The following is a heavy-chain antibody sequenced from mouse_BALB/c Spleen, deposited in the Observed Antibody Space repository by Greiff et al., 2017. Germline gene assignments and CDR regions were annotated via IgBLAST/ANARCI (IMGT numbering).Heavy chain of an antibody. CDR3: VVSYDYDGFAY. Sequence: QVQLKESGPGLVQPSQSLSITCTVSGFSLTSYGVHWVRQSPGKGLEWLGVIWSGGSTDYNAAFISRLSISKDNSKSQVFFKMNSLQADDTAIYYCVVSYDYDGFAYWGQGTLVTVSA. CDR2: IWSGGST. V-gene: IGHV2-2-2*01. J-gene: IGHJ3*01. CDR1: GFSLTSYG. D-gene: IGHD2-4*01.